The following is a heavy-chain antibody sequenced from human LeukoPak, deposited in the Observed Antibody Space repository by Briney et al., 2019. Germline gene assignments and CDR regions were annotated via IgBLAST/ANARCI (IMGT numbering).Heavy chain of an antibody. J-gene: IGHJ6*03. CDR2: IYTSGST. CDR3: ARGSPCSGGSCYSYYYMDV. CDR1: GVSISSYY. Sequence: PSETLSLTCTVSGVSISSYYWSWIRQPAGKGLEWIGRIYTSGSTNYNPSLKSRVTMSVDTSKNQFSLKLSSVTAADTAVYYCARGSPCSGGSCYSYYYMDVWGKGTTVTISS. V-gene: IGHV4-4*07. D-gene: IGHD2-15*01.